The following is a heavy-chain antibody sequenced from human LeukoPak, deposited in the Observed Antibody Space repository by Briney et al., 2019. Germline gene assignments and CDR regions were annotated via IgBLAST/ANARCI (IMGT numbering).Heavy chain of an antibody. Sequence: GASVKVSCKASGGTFSSYAISWVRQAPGQGIEWMGRIIPIFGIANYAQKFQGRVTITADKSTSTAYMELSSLRSEDTAVYYCARGEATISGYYFDYWGQGTLVTVSS. J-gene: IGHJ4*02. CDR2: IIPIFGIA. V-gene: IGHV1-69*04. CDR1: GGTFSSYA. D-gene: IGHD5-12*01. CDR3: ARGEATISGYYFDY.